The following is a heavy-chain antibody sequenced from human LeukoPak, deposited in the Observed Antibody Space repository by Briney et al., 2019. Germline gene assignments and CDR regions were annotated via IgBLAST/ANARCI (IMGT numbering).Heavy chain of an antibody. CDR3: ARGTLYYGSGIYPHPGKYYFDY. CDR2: INPSDGST. V-gene: IGHV1-46*01. Sequence: GASVKVSCKGSGYTFTSYYMHWGRPAPGQGVEWVGVINPSDGSTDYAQKFQGRVTMTRDTSTSTVYMELSSLRSADTAVYYCARGTLYYGSGIYPHPGKYYFDYWGQGTLVTVSS. J-gene: IGHJ4*02. CDR1: GYTFTSYY. D-gene: IGHD3-10*01.